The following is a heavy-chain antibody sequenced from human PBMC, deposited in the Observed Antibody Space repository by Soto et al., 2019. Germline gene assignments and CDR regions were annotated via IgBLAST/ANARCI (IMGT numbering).Heavy chain of an antibody. CDR2: IHPSDSSA. CDR3: ARRFRDASTWYGVHWLDA. CDR1: GYTLSPHR. J-gene: IGHJ5*02. V-gene: IGHV5-10-1*01. D-gene: IGHD4-17*01. Sequence: CWNARGYTLSPHRNTWGRNLHGKGLDWVGTIHPSDSSADYGPSFGGHVSISVHKTINTVYLQWSNLPTADTAMYFFARRFRDASTWYGVHWLDAWGQGTLVTVPS.